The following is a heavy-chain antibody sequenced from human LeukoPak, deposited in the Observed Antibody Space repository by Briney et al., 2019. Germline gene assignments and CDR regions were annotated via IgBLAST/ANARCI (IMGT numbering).Heavy chain of an antibody. CDR2: IYYSGST. CDR1: GGSISSSSYY. V-gene: IGHV4-39*07. D-gene: IGHD5-24*01. CDR3: ARTHAGWLQFFDY. J-gene: IGHJ4*02. Sequence: SETLSLTCTVSGGSISSSSYYWGWIRQPPGKGLEWIGSIYYSGSTYYNPSLKSRVTISVDTSKNQFSLKLSSVTAADTAVYYCARTHAGWLQFFDYWGQGTLVTVPS.